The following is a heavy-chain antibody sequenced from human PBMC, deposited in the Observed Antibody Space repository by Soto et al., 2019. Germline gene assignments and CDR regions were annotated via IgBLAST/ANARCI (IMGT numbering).Heavy chain of an antibody. CDR3: ARGHLLYGVDDAFDI. CDR2: INASIGKA. Sequence: SVKVSCKASGYTFTGYYMHWVRQAPGQGLEWMGWINASIGKAKYAQKFQGRVTITADESTSTAYMELSSLRSEDTAVYYCARGHLLYGVDDAFDIWGQGTMVTVSS. J-gene: IGHJ3*02. D-gene: IGHD4-17*01. V-gene: IGHV1-69*13. CDR1: GYTFTGYY.